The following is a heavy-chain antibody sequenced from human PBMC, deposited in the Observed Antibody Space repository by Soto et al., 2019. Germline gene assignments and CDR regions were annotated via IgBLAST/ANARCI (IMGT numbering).Heavy chain of an antibody. CDR2: INMDGSST. V-gene: IGHV3-74*01. D-gene: IGHD2-2*01. J-gene: IGHJ4*02. CDR1: GFTFSGYL. Sequence: PEGSLRLSCAASGFTFSGYLMHWVRQGAGKGLVWVSRINMDGSSTNYADSVKGRFTISRDNAKNTLYLQMNSLRVDDTAVYYCARGPRGLYHQDYWGQGALVTVSS. CDR3: ARGPRGLYHQDY.